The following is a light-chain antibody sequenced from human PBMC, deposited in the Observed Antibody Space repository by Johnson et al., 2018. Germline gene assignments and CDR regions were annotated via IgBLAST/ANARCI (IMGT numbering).Light chain of an antibody. Sequence: QSVLTQPPSVSAAPGQKVTISCSGSSSNIGNNYVSWYQQLPGTAPKLLIYENNKRTSGLPDRFSGSKSGPSSTLGLTGRQPGDEADYYCGTWDSSLSAGNVFGTGTKVTVL. CDR3: GTWDSSLSAGNV. J-gene: IGLJ1*01. CDR1: SSNIGNNY. CDR2: ENN. V-gene: IGLV1-51*02.